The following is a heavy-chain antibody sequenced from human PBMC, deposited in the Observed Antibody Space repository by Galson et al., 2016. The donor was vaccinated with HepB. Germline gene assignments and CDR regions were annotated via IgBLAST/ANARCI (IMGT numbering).Heavy chain of an antibody. D-gene: IGHD1-20*01. Sequence: SLRLSCAASGFKFDDYAMNWVRQPPGKGLEWVSGISWDSGKLTYADSVKGRFTISRDNSKNTLYLQMNSLRAEDTAVYYCARQEGHNWNLRSGGFDYWGQGTLVTVSS. V-gene: IGHV3-9*01. CDR1: GFKFDDYA. CDR3: ARQEGHNWNLRSGGFDY. J-gene: IGHJ4*02. CDR2: ISWDSGKL.